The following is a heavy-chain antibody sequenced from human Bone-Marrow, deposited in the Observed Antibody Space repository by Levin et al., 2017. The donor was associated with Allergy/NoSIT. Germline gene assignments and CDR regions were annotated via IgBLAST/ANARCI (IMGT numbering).Heavy chain of an antibody. Sequence: GGSLRLSCAASGFTVSSNYMSWVRQAPGKGLEWVSVIYSGGSTYYADSVKGRFTISRDNSKNTLYLQMNSLRAEDTAVYYCARDRRVVVPSEYYYYYYMDDWGKGTTVTVSS. CDR2: IYSGGST. V-gene: IGHV3-66*02. D-gene: IGHD2-2*01. CDR1: GFTVSSNY. J-gene: IGHJ6*03. CDR3: ARDRRVVVPSEYYYYYYMDD.